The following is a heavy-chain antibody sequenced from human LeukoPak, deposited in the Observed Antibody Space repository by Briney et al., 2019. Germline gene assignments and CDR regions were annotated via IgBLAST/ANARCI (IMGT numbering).Heavy chain of an antibody. V-gene: IGHV4-59*01. CDR2: IYYSGST. J-gene: IGHJ6*03. CDR1: GGSISSYY. CDR3: ARGLQSAYYYYYMDV. Sequence: PSETLSLTCTVSGGSISSYYWSWIRQPPGKGLEWIGYIYYSGSTNYNPSLKSRVTISVDTSKNQFSLKLSSVTAADTAVYYCARGLQSAYYYYYMDVWGKGTTVTVSS.